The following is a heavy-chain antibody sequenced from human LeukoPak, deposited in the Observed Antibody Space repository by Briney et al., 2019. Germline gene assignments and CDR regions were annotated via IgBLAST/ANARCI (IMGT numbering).Heavy chain of an antibody. V-gene: IGHV4-34*01. CDR2: INHSGST. J-gene: IGHJ4*02. CDR3: ASPYYDSSGQFGDY. CDR1: GGSFSGYY. D-gene: IGHD3-22*01. Sequence: SETLSLTCAVYGGSFSGYYWSWIRQPPGKGLEWIGEINHSGSTNYNPSLKSRVTISVDTSKNQFSLKLSSVTAADTAVYYCASPYYDSSGQFGDYWGQGTLVTVSS.